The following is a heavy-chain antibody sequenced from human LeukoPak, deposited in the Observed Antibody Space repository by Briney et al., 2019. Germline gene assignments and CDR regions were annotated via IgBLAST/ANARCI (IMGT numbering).Heavy chain of an antibody. Sequence: SETLSLTCTVSGYSISSGYYWGWIRQPPGKGLEWIGSIYHSGSTYYNPSLKSRVTISLDTSRNQHSLKLSSVTAADTAIYYCESGNPQRRAAFWGQGTLGNVSS. D-gene: IGHD3-10*01. CDR1: GYSISSGYY. V-gene: IGHV4-38-2*02. CDR2: IYHSGST. J-gene: IGHJ4*02. CDR3: ESGNPQRRAAF.